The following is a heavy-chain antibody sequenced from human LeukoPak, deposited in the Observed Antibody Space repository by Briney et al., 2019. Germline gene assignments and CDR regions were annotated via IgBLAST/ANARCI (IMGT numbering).Heavy chain of an antibody. Sequence: GGSLRLSCATSGXTFSSYAMSWVRQAPGKGLEWVSGIGASGGSTYYADSVKGRFTISRDNSKNTLYLQMNSLRTEDAAVYYCAKAEGYDILTGLDYWGQGTLVTVSS. D-gene: IGHD3-9*01. CDR3: AKAEGYDILTGLDY. V-gene: IGHV3-23*01. CDR1: GXTFSSYA. J-gene: IGHJ4*02. CDR2: IGASGGST.